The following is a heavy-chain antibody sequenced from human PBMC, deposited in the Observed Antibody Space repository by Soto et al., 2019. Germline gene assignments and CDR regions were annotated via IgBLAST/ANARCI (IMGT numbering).Heavy chain of an antibody. D-gene: IGHD2-2*01. J-gene: IGHJ3*01. Sequence: QITLKESGPTLVKPTQTLTLTCHFSGFSFSADGVGVGWIRQPPGKALEWLALIYWDGDTRYSPSLKSRLTITKDTSKNQVVLTMTNMDPVDTGTYYCAHAYGGTSWPNDAFDVWGQGTEVTVSS. V-gene: IGHV2-5*02. CDR2: IYWDGDT. CDR1: GFSFSADGVG. CDR3: AHAYGGTSWPNDAFDV.